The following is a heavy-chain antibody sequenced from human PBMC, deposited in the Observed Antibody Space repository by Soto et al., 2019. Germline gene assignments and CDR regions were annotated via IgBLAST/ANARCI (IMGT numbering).Heavy chain of an antibody. CDR2: INHSGST. CDR1: GGSFSGYY. D-gene: IGHD3-16*01. CDR3: AMITFGGVGYYFDY. J-gene: IGHJ4*02. V-gene: IGHV4-34*02. Sequence: QVQLQQWGAGLLKPSETLSLTCAVYGGSFSGYYWSWIRQPPGKGLEWIGEINHSGSTNYNPSLKVRVAISVDTSKNQFSLKLSSVTAADTAVYYCAMITFGGVGYYFDYWGQGTLVTVSS.